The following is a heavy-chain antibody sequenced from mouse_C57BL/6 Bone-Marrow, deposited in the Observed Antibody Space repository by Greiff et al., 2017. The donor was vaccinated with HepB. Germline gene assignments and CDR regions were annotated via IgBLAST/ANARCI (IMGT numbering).Heavy chain of an antibody. CDR1: GFTFSSYT. V-gene: IGHV5-9*01. D-gene: IGHD6-1*01. CDR3: SRSLGVDY. J-gene: IGHJ4*01. CDR2: ISGGGGNT. Sequence: DVHLVESGGGLVKPGGSLKLSCAASGFTFSSYTMSWVRQTPEKRLEWVATISGGGGNTYYPGSVKGRFTISRDNAKNTLYLQMSSLRSEDTALCYCSRSLGVDYWGQGTSVTVSS.